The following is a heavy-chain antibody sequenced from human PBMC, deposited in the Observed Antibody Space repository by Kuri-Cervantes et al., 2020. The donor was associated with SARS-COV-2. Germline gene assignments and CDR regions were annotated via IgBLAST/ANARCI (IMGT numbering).Heavy chain of an antibody. J-gene: IGHJ2*01. V-gene: IGHV1-46*01. CDR1: GYTFTSCY. CDR2: IIPSGGST. Sequence: ASVKDSCNASGYTFTSCYMHWVRQAPGQGLEWMGIIIPSGGSTSYAQKFQGRVTITADETTSTAYMELSSLRSEDTAEYYCARVPNTSEGSGSYYNVDWYFDLWGRGTLVTVSS. CDR3: ARVPNTSEGSGSYYNVDWYFDL. D-gene: IGHD3-10*01.